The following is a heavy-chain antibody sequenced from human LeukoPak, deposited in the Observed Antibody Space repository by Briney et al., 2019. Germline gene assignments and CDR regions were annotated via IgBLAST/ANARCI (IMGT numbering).Heavy chain of an antibody. D-gene: IGHD3-10*01. Sequence: GGSLRLSCAASGFTFSSCSMNWVRQAPGKGLEWVSSISSSSSYIYYADSVKGRFTISRDNAKNSLYLQMNSLRAEDTAVYYCARDSSRVRGVIGYWGQGTLVTVSS. CDR1: GFTFSSCS. CDR3: ARDSSRVRGVIGY. J-gene: IGHJ4*02. CDR2: ISSSSSYI. V-gene: IGHV3-21*01.